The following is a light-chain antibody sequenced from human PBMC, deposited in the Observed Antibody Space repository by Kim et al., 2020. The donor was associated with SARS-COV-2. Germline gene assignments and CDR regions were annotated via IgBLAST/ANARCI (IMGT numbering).Light chain of an antibody. CDR1: QSVFYSSNKKNS. V-gene: IGKV4-1*01. J-gene: IGKJ4*01. Sequence: TINCQSSQSVFYSSNKKNSLAGYQQQPGRPPRLLIYWASTRESGVPERFSGSGSGTDFPLTISGLQAEDVAVYYCQQYYSTLALTFGGGTTV. CDR3: QQYYSTLALT. CDR2: WAS.